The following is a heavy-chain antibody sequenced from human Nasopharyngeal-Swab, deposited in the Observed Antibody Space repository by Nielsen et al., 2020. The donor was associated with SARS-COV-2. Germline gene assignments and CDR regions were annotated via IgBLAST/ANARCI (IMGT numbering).Heavy chain of an antibody. V-gene: IGHV2-26*01. J-gene: IGHJ6*03. Sequence: SGPTLVKPTETLTLTCTVSGFSLSNARMGVSRIRQPPGKALEWLAHIFSNDEKSYSTSLKSRLTISKDTSKSQVVLTMTNMDPVDTATYYCARILYYYYYMDVWGKGTTVTVSS. CDR2: IFSNDEK. CDR3: ARILYYYYYMDV. CDR1: GFSLSNARMG.